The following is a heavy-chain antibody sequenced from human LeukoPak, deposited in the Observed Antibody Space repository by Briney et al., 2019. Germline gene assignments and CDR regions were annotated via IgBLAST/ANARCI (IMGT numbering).Heavy chain of an antibody. J-gene: IGHJ4*02. D-gene: IGHD4-17*01. V-gene: IGHV3-74*01. CDR2: INPDGSNT. Sequence: GGSLRLSCAASEFTFSNYWMHWVRQAPGKGLVWVSRINPDGSNTDYADSVRGRFTISRDNAKNTLYLQMDSLTAEDTAVYFRVNLNYGDCYVRGGQGTLVIVSS. CDR3: VNLNYGDCYVR. CDR1: EFTFSNYW.